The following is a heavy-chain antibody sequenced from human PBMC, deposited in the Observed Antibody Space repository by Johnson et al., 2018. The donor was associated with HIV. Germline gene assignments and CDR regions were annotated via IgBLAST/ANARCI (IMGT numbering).Heavy chain of an antibody. CDR2: IKSKTDGGTK. Sequence: MLLVESWGGVVQPGGSLRLSCAASGFTFSNAWMSWVRQAPGKGLEWVGRIKSKTDGGTKDYAAPVKGRFTISRDDSKNTLYLQMNSLKTEDTAVYYCTTDLASDAFDIWGQGTMVTVSS. CDR1: GFTFSNAW. CDR3: TTDLASDAFDI. V-gene: IGHV3-15*01. J-gene: IGHJ3*02.